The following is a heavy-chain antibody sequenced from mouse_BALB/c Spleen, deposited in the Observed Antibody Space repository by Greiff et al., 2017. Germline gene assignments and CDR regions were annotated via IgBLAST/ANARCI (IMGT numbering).Heavy chain of an antibody. D-gene: IGHD2-1*01. CDR3: ARDAGIYYGNYGFAY. CDR2: IRNKANGYTT. Sequence: EVQLQESGGGLVQPGGSLRLSCATSGFTFTDYYMSWVRQPPGKALEWLGFIRNKANGYTTEYSASVKGRFTISRDNSQSILYLQMNTLRAEDSATYYCARDAGIYYGNYGFAYWGQGTLVTVSA. J-gene: IGHJ3*01. CDR1: GFTFTDYY. V-gene: IGHV7-3*02.